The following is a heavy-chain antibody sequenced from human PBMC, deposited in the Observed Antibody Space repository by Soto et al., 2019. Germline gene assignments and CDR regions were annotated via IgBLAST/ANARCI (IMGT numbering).Heavy chain of an antibody. CDR3: ARSPQPTRGIHWYFDF. J-gene: IGHJ2*01. Sequence: QVQLVESGGGLVQPGRSLGLSCAASGFTFKNYGMHWVRQAPGKGLEWVAAISYEGINKYYADTVKGRFTISRDNSKDXLYVQMNSLRAEDTAVYYCARSPQPTRGIHWYFDFWGRGILVSVSS. CDR2: ISYEGINK. V-gene: IGHV3-30*03. CDR1: GFTFKNYG. D-gene: IGHD2-2*01.